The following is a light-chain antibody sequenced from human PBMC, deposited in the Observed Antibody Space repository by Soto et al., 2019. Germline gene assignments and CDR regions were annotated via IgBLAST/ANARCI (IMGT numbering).Light chain of an antibody. J-gene: IGKJ1*01. CDR3: QQYSSSRT. CDR2: GAS. Sequence: VFTQSPCTLSLSPGERATLSCRASQSVSSNYLAWYQQKPGQAPRLLIYGASTRATGVPDRFSGSGSGTDFTLTISRLEPEDFAVYYCQQYSSSRTFGQGTKVDI. V-gene: IGKV3-20*01. CDR1: QSVSSNY.